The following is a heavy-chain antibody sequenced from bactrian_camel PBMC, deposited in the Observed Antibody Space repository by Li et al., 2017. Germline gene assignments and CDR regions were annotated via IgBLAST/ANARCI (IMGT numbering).Heavy chain of an antibody. CDR2: VWLLQSRP. V-gene: IGHV3S63*01. J-gene: IGHJ4*01. D-gene: IGHD1*01. CDR1: GYSRFC. CDR3: AADATIVTKAGCYVGFIPEYDF. Sequence: HVQLVESGGGSVQVEGSLRLSCAASGYSRFCIGWFRQAPGKEREGLAAVWLLQSRPYYADSVKGRFTISHDSAKNTVYLQLNNLKSDDTAMYYCAADATIVTKAGCYVGFIPEYDFRGQGTQVTVS.